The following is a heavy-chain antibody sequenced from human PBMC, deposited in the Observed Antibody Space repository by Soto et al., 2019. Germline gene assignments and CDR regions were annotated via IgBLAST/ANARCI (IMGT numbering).Heavy chain of an antibody. D-gene: IGHD3-9*01. CDR3: ARESFYDILAWGFDP. CDR2: INAGNGNT. J-gene: IGHJ5*02. CDR1: GYTFTSYA. V-gene: IGHV1-3*01. Sequence: ASVKVSCKASGYTFTSYAMHWVRQAPGQRLEWMGWINAGNGNTKYSQKFQGRVTITRDTSASTAYMELSSLRSEDTAVYYCARESFYDILAWGFDPWGQGTLVTVYS.